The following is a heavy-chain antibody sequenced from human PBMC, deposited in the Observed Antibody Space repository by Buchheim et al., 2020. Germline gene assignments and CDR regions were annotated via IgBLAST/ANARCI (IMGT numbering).Heavy chain of an antibody. CDR3: ASTRDGYKAPLYY. V-gene: IGHV3-21*01. CDR1: GFTFCSYS. J-gene: IGHJ4*02. CDR2: ISSSSSYI. D-gene: IGHD5-24*01. Sequence: EVQLVESGGGLVKPGGSLRLSCAVSGFTFCSYSMNWVRQAPGKGLEWVSSISSSSSYIYYADSVKGRFTISRDNAKNSLYLQMNSLRAEDTAVYYCASTRDGYKAPLYYWGQGTL.